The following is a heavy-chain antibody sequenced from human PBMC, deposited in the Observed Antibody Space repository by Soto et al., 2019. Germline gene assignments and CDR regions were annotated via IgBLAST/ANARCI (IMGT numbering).Heavy chain of an antibody. CDR2: IFYSGST. V-gene: IGHV4-59*01. Sequence: SETLSLTCTVSGGSISSYYWSWIRQPPGKGLEWIGYIFYSGSTNYNPSLKSRLTISVDTSKNQFSLKLNSVTAADTAGYYCARVGDWFDPWGQGTLVTVSS. CDR3: ARVGDWFDP. J-gene: IGHJ5*02. D-gene: IGHD3-16*01. CDR1: GGSISSYY.